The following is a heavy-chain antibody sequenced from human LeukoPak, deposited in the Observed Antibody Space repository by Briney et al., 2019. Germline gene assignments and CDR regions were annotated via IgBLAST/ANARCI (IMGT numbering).Heavy chain of an antibody. CDR2: IIPIFGTA. CDR3: ARAAAAAGPNYYFDY. V-gene: IGHV1-69*05. J-gene: IGHJ4*02. Sequence: GASVKVSCKASGYTFTGYYMHWVRQAPGQGLEWMGRIIPIFGTANYAQKFQGRVTITTDESTSTAYMELSSLRSEDTAVYYCARAAAAAGPNYYFDYWGQGTLVTVSS. CDR1: GYTFTGYY. D-gene: IGHD6-13*01.